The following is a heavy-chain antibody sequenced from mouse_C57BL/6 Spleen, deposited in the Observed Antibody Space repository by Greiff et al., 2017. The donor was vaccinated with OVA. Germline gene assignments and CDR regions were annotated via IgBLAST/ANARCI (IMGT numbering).Heavy chain of an antibody. D-gene: IGHD1-1*01. J-gene: IGHJ1*03. CDR1: GYTFTSYW. CDR2: IHPNSGST. Sequence: QVQLQQPGTELVKPGASVKLSCKASGYTFTSYWMHWVKQRPGQGLEWIGMIHPNSGSTNYNEKFKSKATLTVDKSSSTAYMQLSSLTSEDSAVYYCARSIYYYGSSYVWGTGTTVTVSS. CDR3: ARSIYYYGSSYV. V-gene: IGHV1-64*01.